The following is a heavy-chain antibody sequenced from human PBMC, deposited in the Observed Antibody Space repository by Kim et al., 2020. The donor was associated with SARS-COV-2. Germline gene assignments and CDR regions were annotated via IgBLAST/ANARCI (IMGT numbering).Heavy chain of an antibody. J-gene: IGHJ4*02. CDR2: ISSSSSYI. V-gene: IGHV3-21*01. CDR3: ARVFPDPFLDSSWYFDY. D-gene: IGHD6-13*01. CDR1: GFTFSSYS. Sequence: GGSLRLSCAASGFTFSSYSMNWVRQAPGKGLEWVSSISSSSSYIYYADSVKGRFTISRDNAKNSLYLQMNSLRAEDTAVYYCARVFPDPFLDSSWYFDYWGQGTLVTVSS.